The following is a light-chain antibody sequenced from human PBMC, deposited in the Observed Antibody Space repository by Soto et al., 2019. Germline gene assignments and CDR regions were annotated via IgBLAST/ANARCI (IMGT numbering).Light chain of an antibody. Sequence: QSVLTQPPSVSAAPGQKVTISCSGSSSNIGNNYVSWYQQHPGKAPKLLIYDDSNRPSGVSNRFSGSKSGNTASLTISGLQAEDEADYYCSSYTSSSTLNYVFGTGTKVTV. CDR2: DDS. V-gene: IGLV2-14*01. CDR1: SSNIGNNY. J-gene: IGLJ1*01. CDR3: SSYTSSSTLNYV.